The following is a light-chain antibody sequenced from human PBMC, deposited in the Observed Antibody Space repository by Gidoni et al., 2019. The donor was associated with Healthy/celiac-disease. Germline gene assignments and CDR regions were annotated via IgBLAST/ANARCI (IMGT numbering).Light chain of an antibody. CDR1: QSVSSSY. CDR3: KQYGSSSWT. V-gene: IGKV3-20*01. J-gene: IGKJ1*01. Sequence: EIVLTPSPDTLSLSPGERATLSCRASQSVSSSYLTWYQQKPGQAPRLLIDGASSRATGIPDRCSGSGSGTDFTLTISRLEPEDLAVYYCKQYGSSSWTFGQXTKVEIK. CDR2: GAS.